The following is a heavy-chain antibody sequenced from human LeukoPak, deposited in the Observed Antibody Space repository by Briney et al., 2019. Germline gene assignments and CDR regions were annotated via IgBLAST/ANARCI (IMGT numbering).Heavy chain of an antibody. V-gene: IGHV4-59*01. Sequence: SETLSLTCTVSGGSISSYYWSWIRQPPGKGLEWIGYIYYSGSTNYNPSLKSRVTISVDTSKSQFSLKLSSVTAADTAVYYCARANSIMITFGGVIAPYYFDYWGQGTLVTVSS. D-gene: IGHD3-16*02. J-gene: IGHJ4*02. CDR3: ARANSIMITFGGVIAPYYFDY. CDR1: GGSISSYY. CDR2: IYYSGST.